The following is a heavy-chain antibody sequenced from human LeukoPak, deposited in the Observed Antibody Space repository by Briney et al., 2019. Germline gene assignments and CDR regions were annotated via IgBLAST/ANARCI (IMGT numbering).Heavy chain of an antibody. V-gene: IGHV3-23*01. CDR3: AKDRRPYFDY. CDR2: ISGSGGST. J-gene: IGHJ4*02. CDR1: GFTFSSYA. D-gene: IGHD6-6*01. Sequence: GGSLRLSCAASGFTFSSYAMSWVRQAPGKGLEWVSAISGSGGSTYYADSVKGRFTISRDNSKNSLYLQMNSLRAEDTALYYCAKDRRPYFDYWGQGTLVTVSS.